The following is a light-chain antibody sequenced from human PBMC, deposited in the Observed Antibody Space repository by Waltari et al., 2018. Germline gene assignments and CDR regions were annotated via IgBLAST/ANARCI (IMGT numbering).Light chain of an antibody. CDR2: WAS. J-gene: IGKJ4*01. CDR1: QSVLYSSNNKNY. V-gene: IGKV4-1*01. Sequence: DIVMTQSPESLAVSLGEGATINCKSSQSVLYSSNNKNYLAWYQQQPGQPPKLLIYWASTRESRVPDRFSGSGSGTYFTLIISSLQAEDVAVYYCQQDYRTPLTFGGGTKVEIK. CDR3: QQDYRTPLT.